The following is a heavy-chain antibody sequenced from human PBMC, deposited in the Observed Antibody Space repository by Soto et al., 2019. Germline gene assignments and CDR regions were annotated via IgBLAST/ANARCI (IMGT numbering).Heavy chain of an antibody. J-gene: IGHJ4*02. Sequence: QVQLVESGGGVVQPGRSLRLSCAASGFTFSSYGMHWVRQAPGKGLEWVAVISYDGSNKYYVDSVKGRFTISRDNSKNTLYLQMNSLRAEDTAVYYCAKERHPVESVVVITPYFDYWGQGTLVTVSS. CDR3: AKERHPVESVVVITPYFDY. CDR1: GFTFSSYG. CDR2: ISYDGSNK. D-gene: IGHD3-22*01. V-gene: IGHV3-30*18.